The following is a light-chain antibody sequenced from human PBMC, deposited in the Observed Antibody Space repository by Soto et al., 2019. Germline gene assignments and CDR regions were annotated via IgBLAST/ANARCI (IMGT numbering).Light chain of an antibody. J-gene: IGKJ4*01. CDR3: LQHNSYPLT. V-gene: IGKV1-17*01. Sequence: LVTQSPASVSASVGDRVTLTCRASPDISNELGWYQQKPGKAPKRLIYAGSSLHSGVPSRFSGSGSGTEFTFTISSLQPEDFATYYCLQHNSYPLTFGGGTKVDIK. CDR2: AGS. CDR1: PDISNE.